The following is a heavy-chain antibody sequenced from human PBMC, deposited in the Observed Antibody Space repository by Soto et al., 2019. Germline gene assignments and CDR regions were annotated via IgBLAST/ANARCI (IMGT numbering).Heavy chain of an antibody. CDR2: ISYDGRNK. V-gene: IGHV3-30*18. Sequence: QVQLVESGGGVVQPGRSLRLSCAASGFTFSSYGMHWVRQAPGKGLEWVAVISYDGRNKYYADSVKGRFTISRDNSKNTLYLQMNSLRAEDTAVYYCAKGPYYCSSTSCYVLWGGAFDIWGQGTMVTVSS. CDR1: GFTFSSYG. CDR3: AKGPYYCSSTSCYVLWGGAFDI. D-gene: IGHD2-2*01. J-gene: IGHJ3*02.